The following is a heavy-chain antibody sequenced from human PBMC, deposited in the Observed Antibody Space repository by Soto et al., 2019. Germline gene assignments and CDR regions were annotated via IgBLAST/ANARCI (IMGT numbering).Heavy chain of an antibody. CDR3: ARHAQPITIAAN. CDR1: GGSISSSSYY. D-gene: IGHD3-3*01. CDR2: IYYSGST. V-gene: IGHV4-39*01. Sequence: QLQLQESGPGLVKPSETLSLTCTVSGGSISSSSYYWGWIRQPPGKGLEWIGSIYYSGSTYYTPSLKSRVTISVDTSKNQFSLKLSSVTAADTAVYYCARHAQPITIAANWGQGTLVTVSS. J-gene: IGHJ4*02.